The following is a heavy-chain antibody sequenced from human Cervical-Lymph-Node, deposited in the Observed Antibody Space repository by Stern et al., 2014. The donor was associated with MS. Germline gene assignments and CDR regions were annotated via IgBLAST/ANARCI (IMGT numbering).Heavy chain of an antibody. Sequence: VQLVEYGAEVTKPGSSVKVSCKASGGTFSKFPSSWVRQAPGQGLEWMAGIFPVVGTPTYAQEFRGRVTITADVSTSTVYMELSSLRSDDTAVYYCALSSETSDRWYSLGYDLWGQGTLVSVSS. D-gene: IGHD6-13*01. CDR2: IFPVVGTP. CDR3: ALSSETSDRWYSLGYDL. V-gene: IGHV1-69*01. J-gene: IGHJ5*02. CDR1: GGTFSKFP.